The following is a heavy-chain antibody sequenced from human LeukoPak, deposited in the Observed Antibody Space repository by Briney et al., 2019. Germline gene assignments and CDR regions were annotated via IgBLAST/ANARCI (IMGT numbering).Heavy chain of an antibody. V-gene: IGHV3-23*01. CDR2: LSDTGSMI. J-gene: IGHJ4*02. CDR1: GFPFSIYA. CDR3: AKAQQLVPLGY. Sequence: GGSLRLSCAASGFPFSIYAMTWVRQAPGKGLEWVSTLSDTGSMIYYADSVKGRFTISRDNAKNTLYLQMNSLRAEDTAVYYCAKAQQLVPLGYWGQGTLVTVSS. D-gene: IGHD6-13*01.